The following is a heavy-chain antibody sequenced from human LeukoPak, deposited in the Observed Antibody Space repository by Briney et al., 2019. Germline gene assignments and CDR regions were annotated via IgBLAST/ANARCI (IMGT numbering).Heavy chain of an antibody. CDR3: AREVVAANSLPDY. Sequence: PGGSLRLSCAASGFTFSSYEMNWVRQAPGKGLEWVSYISSSGSTIYYADSVKGRFTISRDNAKNSLYLQMNSLRAEDTAVYYCAREVVAANSLPDYWGQGTLVTVSS. CDR1: GFTFSSYE. J-gene: IGHJ4*02. V-gene: IGHV3-48*03. D-gene: IGHD2-15*01. CDR2: ISSSGSTI.